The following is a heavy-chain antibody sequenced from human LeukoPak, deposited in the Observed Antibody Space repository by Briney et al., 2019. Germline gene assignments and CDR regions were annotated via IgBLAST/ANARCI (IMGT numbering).Heavy chain of an antibody. Sequence: GGSLRLSCAASGFTVSSNYMSWVRQAPGKGLEWVSVIYSGGSTYYADSVKGRFTISRDNSKNTLYLQMNGLRAEDTAVYYCARESRSSYCSGGSCYWVYYGMDVWGKGTTVTVSS. J-gene: IGHJ6*04. D-gene: IGHD2-15*01. CDR2: IYSGGST. CDR1: GFTVSSNY. CDR3: ARESRSSYCSGGSCYWVYYGMDV. V-gene: IGHV3-53*01.